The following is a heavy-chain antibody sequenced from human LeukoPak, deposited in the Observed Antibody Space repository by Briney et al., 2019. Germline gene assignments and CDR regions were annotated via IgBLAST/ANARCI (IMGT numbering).Heavy chain of an antibody. CDR1: TFTFSNYW. CDR3: AKDIYSSGTNFDY. D-gene: IGHD3-22*01. Sequence: GGSLRLSCAASTFTFSNYWMSWVRQAPGKGLEWVANIKQDGSEKYYVDSVKGRFTISRDNAKNSLYLQMNSLRAEDTALYYCAKDIYSSGTNFDYWGQGTLVTVSS. CDR2: IKQDGSEK. J-gene: IGHJ4*02. V-gene: IGHV3-7*03.